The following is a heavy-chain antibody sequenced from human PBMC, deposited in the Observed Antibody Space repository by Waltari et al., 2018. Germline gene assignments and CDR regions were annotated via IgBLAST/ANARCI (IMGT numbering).Heavy chain of an antibody. CDR3: ALEIRSCTSCRYFYY. CDR1: WFALSTSGQL. J-gene: IGHJ4*02. CDR2: IDWDDDK. D-gene: IGHD2-2*01. V-gene: IGHV2-70*04. Sequence: QITLKESGPALVDPTQTLPRTCTFSWFALSTSGQLVVCLRQPPGKALEWLARIDWDDDKFYSNYLKTSLTISKDTSKTQVVLTMTNMDPVDTATYYCALEIRSCTSCRYFYYWGQGTLVTVSS.